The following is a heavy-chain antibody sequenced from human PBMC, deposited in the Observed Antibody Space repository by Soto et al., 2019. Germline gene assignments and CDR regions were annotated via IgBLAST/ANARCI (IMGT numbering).Heavy chain of an antibody. Sequence: QVQLVESGGGVVQPGRSLRLSCAASGFTFSSYGIHWVRQAPGKGLDWVAGISYDGSNQYYADSVKGRFTISRDNSKNTLFLHMNSLRPEDTAVYYCAKDTFYHDSSGYYVFDYWGQGTLVTVSS. D-gene: IGHD3-22*01. CDR1: GFTFSSYG. V-gene: IGHV3-30*18. CDR2: ISYDGSNQ. J-gene: IGHJ4*02. CDR3: AKDTFYHDSSGYYVFDY.